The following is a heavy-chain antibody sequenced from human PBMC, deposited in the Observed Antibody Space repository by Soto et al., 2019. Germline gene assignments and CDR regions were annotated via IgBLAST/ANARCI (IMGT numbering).Heavy chain of an antibody. J-gene: IGHJ4*02. CDR3: ARLPLNRAAADY. CDR2: MNPNSGNT. V-gene: IGHV1-8*01. CDR1: GYTFTSYD. Sequence: GASVKVSCKASGYTFTSYDINWVRQATGQGLEWMGWMNPNSGNTGYAQKFQGRVTMTRNTSISTAYLQWSSLKASDTAMYYCARLPLNRAAADYWGQGTLVTVSS. D-gene: IGHD6-13*01.